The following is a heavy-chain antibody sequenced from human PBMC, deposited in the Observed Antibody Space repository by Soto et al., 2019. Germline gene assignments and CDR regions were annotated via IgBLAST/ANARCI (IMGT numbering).Heavy chain of an antibody. D-gene: IGHD3-22*01. CDR1: GFTCSSYS. Sequence: LRLSCAASGFTCSSYSMNWVRQAPGKGLEWGSYISSISSTIYYADSVKGRFAISRDNANNSLYLQMNSLRAEDTALYYCTKDKPWDGSDDWGQGTTGTVSS. CDR2: ISSISSTI. CDR3: TKDKPWDGSDD. V-gene: IGHV3-48*01. J-gene: IGHJ6*02.